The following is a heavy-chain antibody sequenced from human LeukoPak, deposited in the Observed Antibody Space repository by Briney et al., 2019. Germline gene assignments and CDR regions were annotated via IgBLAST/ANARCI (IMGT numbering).Heavy chain of an antibody. V-gene: IGHV4-61*02. CDR3: ARDPEVGYCSSTSCSLGY. Sequence: SETLSLTCTVSGGSISSGSYYWSWIRQPAGKGLEWIGRIYTSGSTNYNPSPKSRVTISVDTSKNQFSLKLSSVTAADTAVYYCARDPEVGYCSSTSCSLGYWGQGTLVTVSS. D-gene: IGHD2-2*01. CDR1: GGSISSGSYY. J-gene: IGHJ4*02. CDR2: IYTSGST.